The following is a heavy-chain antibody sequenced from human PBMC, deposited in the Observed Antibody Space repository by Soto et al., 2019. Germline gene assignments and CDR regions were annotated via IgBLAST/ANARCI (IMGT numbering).Heavy chain of an antibody. Sequence: LSLTCTVSGGSISSYYWSWIRQPPGKGLEWIGYIYYSGSTNYNPSLKSRVTISVDTSKNQFSLKLSSVTAADTAVYYCARSSSGYYYGWYFDLWGRGTLVTVSS. CDR2: IYYSGST. CDR1: GGSISSYY. CDR3: ARSSSGYYYGWYFDL. D-gene: IGHD3-22*01. V-gene: IGHV4-59*01. J-gene: IGHJ2*01.